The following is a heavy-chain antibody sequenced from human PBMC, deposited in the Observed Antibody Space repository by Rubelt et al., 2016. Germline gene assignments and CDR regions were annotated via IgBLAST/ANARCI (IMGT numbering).Heavy chain of an antibody. J-gene: IGHJ4*02. Sequence: QLQLQESGPGLVKPSETLSLTCTVSGGSISSGNYYWGWIRQPPGKGLEWIGSIYYSGSTYYNPSLKSRVTISAETSNNHFARKLGPVTAADAAVYYCARLQWELSTIDFWGQGTLVTVSS. CDR2: IYYSGST. D-gene: IGHD1-26*01. CDR1: GGSISSGNYY. V-gene: IGHV4-39*07. CDR3: ARLQWELSTIDF.